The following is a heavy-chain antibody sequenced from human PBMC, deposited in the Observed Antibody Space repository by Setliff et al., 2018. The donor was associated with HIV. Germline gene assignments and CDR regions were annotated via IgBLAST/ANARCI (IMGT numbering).Heavy chain of an antibody. CDR3: ARSGGWWGHSNPHPYYYHMDV. J-gene: IGHJ6*03. V-gene: IGHV1-69*10. CDR1: GGTFSDHS. Sequence: SVKVSCKASGGTFSDHSLNWVRQAPGQGLEWIGGIIPDFGVASHTPKIQGRLTVDADKSTSTVYMVLSSLRFDDTAVYYCARSGGWWGHSNPHPYYYHMDVWGKGTPVTVSS. D-gene: IGHD3-16*01. CDR2: IIPDFGVA.